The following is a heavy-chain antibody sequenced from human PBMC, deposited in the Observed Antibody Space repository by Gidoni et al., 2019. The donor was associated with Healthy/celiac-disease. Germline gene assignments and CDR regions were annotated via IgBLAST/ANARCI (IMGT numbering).Heavy chain of an antibody. CDR2: ISVIGGST. D-gene: IGHD5-12*01. CDR1: GFHFRSYA. V-gene: IGHV3-23*01. CDR3: ANPNIVVYDY. Sequence: VQLLESGGGLVQPGGSLRLSCAASGFHFRSYAIRWVRQAPGKGLEWVSAISVIGGSTYHADSVKGRFTISRDNSKNTLYLQMTSLRAEDTAVYYCANPNIVVYDYWGQGTLVTVSS. J-gene: IGHJ4*02.